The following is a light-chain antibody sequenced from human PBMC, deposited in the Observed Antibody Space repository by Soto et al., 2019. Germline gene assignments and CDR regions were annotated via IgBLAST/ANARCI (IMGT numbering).Light chain of an antibody. V-gene: IGKV1-33*01. Sequence: DIQMTQSPSSLSASVGDRVTITCQASQDISNYLNWYQQKPGKAPKLLIYDASNLETGVPSRFSGSVSGTDFTFTISCLQTEDTATYYCQQYENPLLTCGGGTKVEIK. CDR1: QDISNY. CDR3: QQYENPLLT. J-gene: IGKJ4*01. CDR2: DAS.